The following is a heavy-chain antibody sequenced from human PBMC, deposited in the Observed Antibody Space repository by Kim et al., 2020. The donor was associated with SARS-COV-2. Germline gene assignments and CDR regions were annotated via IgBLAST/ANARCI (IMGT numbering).Heavy chain of an antibody. D-gene: IGHD5-12*01. Sequence: GGSLRLSCAASGFTFNSYAMSWVRQAPGKGLEWVSTISGTGSSAYYADSVKGRFTISRDNSKNTLYLQLNSLRDEDTAVYYCAKDPRGADGYNSPDYWGKGTLLPVP. J-gene: IGHJ4*02. CDR1: GFTFNSYA. V-gene: IGHV3-23*01. CDR2: ISGTGSSA. CDR3: AKDPRGADGYNSPDY.